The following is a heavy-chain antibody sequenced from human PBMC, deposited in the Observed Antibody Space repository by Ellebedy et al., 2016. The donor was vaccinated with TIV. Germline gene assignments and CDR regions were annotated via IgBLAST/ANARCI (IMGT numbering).Heavy chain of an antibody. CDR1: GFTVTSNS. CDR3: ARDYASG. Sequence: PGGSLRLSCAASGFTVTSNSMSRVRQAPGKGLEWVSVIATGGNTYYADSGKVRFTISRDNSKDTLYLQMNSLRAEDTAVYYCARDYASGWGQGTLVTVSS. CDR2: IATGGNT. V-gene: IGHV3-53*01. J-gene: IGHJ4*02. D-gene: IGHD3-16*01.